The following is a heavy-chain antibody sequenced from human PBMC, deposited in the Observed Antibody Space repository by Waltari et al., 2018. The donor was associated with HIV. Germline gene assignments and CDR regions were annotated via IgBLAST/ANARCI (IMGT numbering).Heavy chain of an antibody. CDR1: GFTFSSYW. CDR2: MSTDGNSV. CDR3: ARGSGYYYFDY. D-gene: IGHD3-22*01. J-gene: IGHJ4*02. V-gene: IGHV3-74*01. Sequence: EVQLVESGGGLVQPGGPLRLSCAASGFTFSSYWMHWVRQVPGKGLEWILGMSTDGNSVRSADSVKGRFTISRDNTKNTLYLQMSSLRVEDTAVYYCARGSGYYYFDYWGQGTRVTVSS.